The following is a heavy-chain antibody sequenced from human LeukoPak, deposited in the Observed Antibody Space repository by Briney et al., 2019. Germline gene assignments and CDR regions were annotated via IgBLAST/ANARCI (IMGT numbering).Heavy chain of an antibody. Sequence: SQTLSLTCTVSGGSISSGGYYWSWIRQPPGKGLEWIGYIYHSGSTYYNPSLKSRVTISVDRSKNQFSLKLSSVTAADTAVYYCARGHDWYFDLWGRGTLVTVSS. CDR3: ARGHDWYFDL. CDR2: IYHSGST. J-gene: IGHJ2*01. CDR1: GGSISSGGYY. V-gene: IGHV4-30-2*01.